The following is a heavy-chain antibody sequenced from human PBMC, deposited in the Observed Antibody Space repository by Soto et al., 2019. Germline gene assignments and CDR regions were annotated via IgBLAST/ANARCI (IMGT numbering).Heavy chain of an antibody. J-gene: IGHJ4*02. Sequence: QVQLVESGGGVVQPGRSLRLSCAASGFTFSSYGMHWVRQAPGKGLEWVAVIYSGGNTYYADSVKGRFSMSRDKSKNTLFLQMNGLRAEDTAVYYCGRGSSDSDGILRVDYWGQGTLVTVSS. V-gene: IGHV3-30*19. CDR1: GFTFSSYG. CDR3: GRGSSDSDGILRVDY. CDR2: IYSGGNT. D-gene: IGHD2-2*01.